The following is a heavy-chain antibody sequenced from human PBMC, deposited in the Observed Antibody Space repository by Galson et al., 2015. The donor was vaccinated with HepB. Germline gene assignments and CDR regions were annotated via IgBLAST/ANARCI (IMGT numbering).Heavy chain of an antibody. CDR1: GFRFTKYT. Sequence: SLRLSCAASGFRFTKYTMTWVRQVPGKGLEWVSAVPGGGEITYFAASVRGRFSISKDISQNTVHLQMNRLRVEDTAIYHCAKVAILGATPHYFDFLGRGTLVTVSS. CDR3: AKVAILGATPHYFDF. CDR2: VPGGGEIT. D-gene: IGHD3-16*01. J-gene: IGHJ4*02. V-gene: IGHV3-23*01.